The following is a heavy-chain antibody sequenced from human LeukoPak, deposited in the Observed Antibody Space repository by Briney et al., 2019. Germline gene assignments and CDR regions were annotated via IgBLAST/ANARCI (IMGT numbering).Heavy chain of an antibody. D-gene: IGHD3-10*01. CDR2: ISAYNGNT. J-gene: IGHJ6*02. CDR1: GYTFTSYG. CDR3: ARGAMVRGVTAYYYYGMDV. V-gene: IGHV1-18*01. Sequence: GAPVKVSCKASGYTFTSYGISWVRQAPGQGLEWMGWISAYNGNTNYAQKLQGRVTMTTDTSTSTAYMELRSLRSDDTAVYYCARGAMVRGVTAYYYYGMDVWGQGTTVTVSS.